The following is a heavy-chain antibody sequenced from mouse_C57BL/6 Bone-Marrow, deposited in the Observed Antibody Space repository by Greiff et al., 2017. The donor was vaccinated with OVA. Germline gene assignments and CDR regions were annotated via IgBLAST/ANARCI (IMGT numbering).Heavy chain of an antibody. CDR1: GYTFTSYG. Sequence: QVQLQQSGAELARPGASVKLSCKASGYTFTSYGISWVKQRPGQGLEWIGEIYPRSGNTYYNEKFKGKATLTADKSSSTAYMELRSLTSEDSAVYFCATRSYYGSRWYFDVWGTGTTVTVSS. CDR2: IYPRSGNT. V-gene: IGHV1-81*01. CDR3: ATRSYYGSRWYFDV. D-gene: IGHD1-1*01. J-gene: IGHJ1*03.